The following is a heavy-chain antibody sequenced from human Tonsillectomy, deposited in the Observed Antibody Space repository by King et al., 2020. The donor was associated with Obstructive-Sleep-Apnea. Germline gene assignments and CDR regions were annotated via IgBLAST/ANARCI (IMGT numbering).Heavy chain of an antibody. CDR1: GGSFSDYY. V-gene: IGHV4-34*01. CDR3: SRSPRGYDAFDI. CDR2: INHSGST. D-gene: IGHD5-18*01. Sequence: VQLQQWGAGLLKPSETLSLTCAVYGGSFSDYYWTWVRQPPGKGLEWLGEINHSGSTNYNPSLKSRVTMSVDTSKIQFSLKLSSVTAADTAVYYCSRSPRGYDAFDIWGQGTMVTVSS. J-gene: IGHJ3*02.